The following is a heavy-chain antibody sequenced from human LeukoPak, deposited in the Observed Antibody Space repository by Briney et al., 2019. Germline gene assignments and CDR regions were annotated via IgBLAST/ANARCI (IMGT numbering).Heavy chain of an antibody. Sequence: AGGSLRLSCAASGFTFNRYWMSWVRQAPGKGREWVAVISYDGSNKYYADSVKGRFTISRDNSKNTLYLQMNSLRAEDTAVYYCARGRSTSGYLYYFDYWGQGTLVTVSS. V-gene: IGHV3-30*03. CDR3: ARGRSTSGYLYYFDY. CDR1: GFTFNRYW. D-gene: IGHD3-22*01. CDR2: ISYDGSNK. J-gene: IGHJ4*02.